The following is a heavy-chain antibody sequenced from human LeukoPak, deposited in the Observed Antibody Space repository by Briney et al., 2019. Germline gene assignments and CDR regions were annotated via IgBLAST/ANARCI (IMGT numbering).Heavy chain of an antibody. D-gene: IGHD5-18*01. CDR1: GFTFSSYA. CDR2: ISYDGSNK. V-gene: IGHV3-30*04. Sequence: PGRSLRLSCAASGFTFSSYAMHWVRQAPGKGLEWVAVISYDGSNKYYADSVKGRFTISRDNSKNTLYLQMNSLRAEDTAVYYCAKDKIQLWDYFDYWGQGTLVTVSS. CDR3: AKDKIQLWDYFDY. J-gene: IGHJ4*02.